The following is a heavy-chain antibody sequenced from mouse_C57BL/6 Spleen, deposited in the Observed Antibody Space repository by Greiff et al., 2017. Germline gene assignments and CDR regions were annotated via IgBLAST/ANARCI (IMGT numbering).Heavy chain of an antibody. CDR1: GYTFTSYG. J-gene: IGHJ1*03. CDR3: ARGASSSYWYFDV. Sequence: QVQLQQSGAELARPGASVKLSCKASGYTFTSYGISWVKQRTGQGLEWIGEIYPRSGNTYYNEKFKGKATLTADKSSSTAYMELRSLTSEDSAVYFCARGASSSYWYFDVWGTGTTVTVSS. V-gene: IGHV1-81*01. CDR2: IYPRSGNT.